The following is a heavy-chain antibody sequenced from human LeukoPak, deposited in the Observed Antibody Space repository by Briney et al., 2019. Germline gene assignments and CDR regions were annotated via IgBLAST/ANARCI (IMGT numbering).Heavy chain of an antibody. CDR2: ISYDGSNK. V-gene: IGHV3-30*18. Sequence: GGSLRLSCAASGFTFSSYGMRWVRQAPGKGLEWVAVISYDGSNKYYADSVKGRFTISRDNSKNTLYLQMNSLRAEDTAVYYCAKGKVWFGELLGGPFDYWGQGTLVTVSS. CDR1: GFTFSSYG. CDR3: AKGKVWFGELLGGPFDY. J-gene: IGHJ4*02. D-gene: IGHD3-10*01.